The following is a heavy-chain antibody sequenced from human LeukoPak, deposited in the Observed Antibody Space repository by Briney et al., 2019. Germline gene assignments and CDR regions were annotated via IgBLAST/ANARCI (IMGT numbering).Heavy chain of an antibody. CDR2: LYPGDSNP. D-gene: IGHD2-15*01. CDR3: ARHSDCSDGTCYDSDAFDL. Sequence: GESLKISCKASGYSFSSQYIAWVRQMPGKGLEWMAFLYPGDSNPRYSPSFQGQVTISADKSISTAYLQWSSLKASDTVMYYCARHSDCSDGTCYDSDAFDLWGQGTMVTVSS. CDR1: GYSFSSQY. V-gene: IGHV5-51*01. J-gene: IGHJ3*01.